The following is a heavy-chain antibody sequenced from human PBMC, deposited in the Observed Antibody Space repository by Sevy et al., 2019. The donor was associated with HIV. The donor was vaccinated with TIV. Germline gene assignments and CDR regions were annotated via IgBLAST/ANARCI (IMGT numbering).Heavy chain of an antibody. CDR3: AKDKAFRFLDYLPSNYYFDY. Sequence: GGYRLSCAASGFTFTDYAMSWVRQAPGKGLEWISTITNTGGDTYYADSVRGRFTISRDNSKNTLHLQMNSLRAEDTAVYYCAKDKAFRFLDYLPSNYYFDYWGQGTLVTVSS. CDR2: ITNTGGDT. D-gene: IGHD3-3*01. CDR1: GFTFTDYA. J-gene: IGHJ4*02. V-gene: IGHV3-23*01.